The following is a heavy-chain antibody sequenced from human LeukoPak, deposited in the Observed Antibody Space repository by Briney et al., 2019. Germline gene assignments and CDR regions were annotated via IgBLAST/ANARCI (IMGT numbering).Heavy chain of an antibody. V-gene: IGHV1-18*01. CDR1: GYTFTSYG. J-gene: IGHJ3*02. CDR2: ISAYNGNT. D-gene: IGHD6-13*01. Sequence: GASVKVSCKASGYTFTSYGISWVRQAPGQGLEWMGWISAYNGNTNYAQKLQGRVTMTTDTSTSTAYMELRSLSSGDTAVYYCAREGAAAGTVNYAFDIWGQGTMVTVSS. CDR3: AREGAAAGTVNYAFDI.